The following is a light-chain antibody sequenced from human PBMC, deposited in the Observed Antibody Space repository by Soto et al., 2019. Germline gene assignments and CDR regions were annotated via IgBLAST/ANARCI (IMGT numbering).Light chain of an antibody. CDR2: GAS. CDR1: QSVSSSF. CDR3: QQYDNSRLT. V-gene: IGKV3-20*01. J-gene: IGKJ4*01. Sequence: EVVLTQSPGTPSLSPGERATLSCRASQSVSSSFLSWYQQKPGQAPRLLIYGASSRATGIPDRFSGSGSGTDFTLTISRLEPEDFAVYYCQQYDNSRLTFGGGTKVDIK.